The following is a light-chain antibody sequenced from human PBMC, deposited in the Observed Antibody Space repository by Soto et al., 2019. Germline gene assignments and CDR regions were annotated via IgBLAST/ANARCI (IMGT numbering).Light chain of an antibody. CDR2: GAS. V-gene: IGKV3-20*01. Sequence: EIVLTQSPGTLSLSPGERATLSCRASQSVNTNLAWYQQKPGQAPRLLISGASSRATGIPDRFSGSGSGTDFTLTISRLEPEDFAVYYCQQYGSSGTFGQGTRWIS. CDR1: QSVNTN. J-gene: IGKJ1*01. CDR3: QQYGSSGT.